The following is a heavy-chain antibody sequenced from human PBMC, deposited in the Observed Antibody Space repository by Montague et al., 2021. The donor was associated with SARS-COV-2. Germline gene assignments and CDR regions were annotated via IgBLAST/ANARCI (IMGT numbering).Heavy chain of an antibody. CDR2: IYHSGST. CDR3: ARSQDCSTTSCHFDY. D-gene: IGHD2-2*01. Sequence: SETLSLTCTVSGYSTSSGYYWGWIRQPPGKGLEWIGSIYHSGSTYYNPSLKSRVTIPVDTSKNQFSLKLSSVTAADTAVYYCARSQDCSTTSCHFDYWGQGTLVTVSS. CDR1: GYSTSSGYY. J-gene: IGHJ4*02. V-gene: IGHV4-38-2*02.